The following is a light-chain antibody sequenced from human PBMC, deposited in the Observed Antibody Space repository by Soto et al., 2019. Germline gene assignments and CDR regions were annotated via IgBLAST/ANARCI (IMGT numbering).Light chain of an antibody. Sequence: IQLTQSPSSLSASVGDRVTIACRASQGISSYLAWYQQKPGKVPKLLIYAASTLQSGIPSRFSGSGSGTDFTLTISSLQPEDVAIYYCQKYNSAPTWTFGQGTKVDIK. CDR1: QGISSY. CDR3: QKYNSAPTWT. J-gene: IGKJ1*01. V-gene: IGKV1-27*01. CDR2: AAS.